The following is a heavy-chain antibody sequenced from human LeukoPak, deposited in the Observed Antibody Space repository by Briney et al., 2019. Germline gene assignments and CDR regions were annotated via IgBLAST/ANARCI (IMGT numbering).Heavy chain of an antibody. CDR3: ARDRPWGSGWYRNAFDI. CDR2: INAGNGNT. D-gene: IGHD6-19*01. J-gene: IGHJ3*02. Sequence: GASVKVSCKASGYTFTSYAMHWVRQAPGQRLEWMGWINAGNGNTKYSQKFQGRVTITRDTSASTAYMELSSLRSEDTAVYYCARDRPWGSGWYRNAFDIWGQGTMVTVSS. CDR1: GYTFTSYA. V-gene: IGHV1-3*01.